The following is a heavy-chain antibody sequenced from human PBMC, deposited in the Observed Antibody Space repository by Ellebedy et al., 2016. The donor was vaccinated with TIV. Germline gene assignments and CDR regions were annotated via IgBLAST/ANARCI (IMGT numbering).Heavy chain of an antibody. Sequence: SLKISCAASGFTFGSYGMPWVRQAPGKGLEWVALISYDGRERFYADSVKGRFTISRDNSENTLYVQMNSLRAEDTAVYYCAKEAYDILTGSQMYGMDVWGQGTTVTVSS. J-gene: IGHJ6*02. CDR1: GFTFGSYG. D-gene: IGHD3-9*01. V-gene: IGHV3-30*18. CDR3: AKEAYDILTGSQMYGMDV. CDR2: ISYDGRER.